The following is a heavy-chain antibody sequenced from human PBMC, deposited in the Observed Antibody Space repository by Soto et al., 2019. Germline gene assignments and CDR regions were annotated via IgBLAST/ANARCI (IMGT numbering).Heavy chain of an antibody. J-gene: IGHJ3*01. D-gene: IGHD3-9*01. CDR1: GGSISNGGYS. V-gene: IGHV4-30-2*01. CDR2: VSHSGNT. CDR3: ARTSYDILTGRLDAFDV. Sequence: LTCAVSGGSISNGGYSWSWLRQPPGKGLEWIGFVSHSGNTYYNPSLRSRVIISIDKSRNHFSLGLKSVTAADTAMYYCARTSYDILTGRLDAFDVWGQGTMVTVSS.